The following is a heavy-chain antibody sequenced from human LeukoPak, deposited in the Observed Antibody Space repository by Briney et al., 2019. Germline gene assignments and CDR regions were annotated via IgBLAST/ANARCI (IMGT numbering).Heavy chain of an antibody. CDR3: ARGRGEGRGITMVRGVRAPPYNWFDP. D-gene: IGHD3-10*01. CDR1: AFTFSDYY. V-gene: IGHV3-11*01. CDR2: ISSSGSTI. J-gene: IGHJ5*02. Sequence: GGSLRLSCAASAFTFSDYYMTRIRQAPGKGLEWVSYISSSGSTIYYADSVKGRFTISRDNAKNSLYLQMNSLRAEDTAVYYCARGRGEGRGITMVRGVRAPPYNWFDPWGHGTLVTVSS.